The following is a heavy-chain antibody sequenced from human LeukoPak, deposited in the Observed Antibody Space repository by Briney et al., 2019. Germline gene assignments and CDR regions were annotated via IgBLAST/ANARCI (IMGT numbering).Heavy chain of an antibody. CDR1: GFTFSSYS. V-gene: IGHV3-21*01. CDR3: ARGLPAYYDSSGPYYFDY. D-gene: IGHD3-22*01. Sequence: GGSLRLSCAASGFTFSSYSTNWVRQAPGKGLEWVSSISSSSSYIYYADSVKGRFTISRDNAKNSLYLQMNSLRAEDTAVYYCARGLPAYYDSSGPYYFDYWGQGTLVTVSS. CDR2: ISSSSSYI. J-gene: IGHJ4*02.